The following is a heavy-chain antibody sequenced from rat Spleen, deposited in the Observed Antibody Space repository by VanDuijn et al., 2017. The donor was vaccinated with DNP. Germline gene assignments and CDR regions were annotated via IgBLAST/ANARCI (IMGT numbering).Heavy chain of an antibody. J-gene: IGHJ2*01. Sequence: EVQLVESGGGLVQPGRSLKLSCIASGFTFNDYWMTWIRQAPGKGLEWVASISTGGGSTYYPDSVKGRFTISRDNAKSTLYLQVNSLRSEDTATYYCTSKPQIRTAAPVDYWCQGVMVTVSS. CDR2: ISTGGGST. V-gene: IGHV5-31*01. CDR3: TSKPQIRTAAPVDY. D-gene: IGHD1-2*01. CDR1: GFTFNDYW.